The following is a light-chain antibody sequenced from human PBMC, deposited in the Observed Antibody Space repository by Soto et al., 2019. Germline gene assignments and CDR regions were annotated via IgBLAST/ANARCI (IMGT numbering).Light chain of an antibody. CDR2: GAS. CDR1: QSVSRTY. Sequence: EIVLTQSPGTLSLSPGERATFSCRASQSVSRTYLAWYQQKPGQAPRLLINGASNRATGIPDRFSGSGSGTDFTLTISRLEPEDFALYYCQQYGASAPLPFGGGTKLEIK. V-gene: IGKV3-20*01. CDR3: QQYGASAPLP. J-gene: IGKJ4*01.